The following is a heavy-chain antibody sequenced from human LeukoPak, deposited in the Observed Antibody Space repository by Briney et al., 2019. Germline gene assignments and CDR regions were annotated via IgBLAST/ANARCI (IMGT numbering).Heavy chain of an antibody. CDR1: GGSISSGGYY. V-gene: IGHV4-31*03. Sequence: SETLSLTCTVSGGSISSGGYYWSWIRQHPGTGLEWIGYIYYSGSTYYNPSLKSRVTISVDTSKNQFSLKLSSVTAADTAVYYCARGYYDSSGYYLDYWGQGTLVTVSS. CDR3: ARGYYDSSGYYLDY. J-gene: IGHJ4*02. D-gene: IGHD3-22*01. CDR2: IYYSGST.